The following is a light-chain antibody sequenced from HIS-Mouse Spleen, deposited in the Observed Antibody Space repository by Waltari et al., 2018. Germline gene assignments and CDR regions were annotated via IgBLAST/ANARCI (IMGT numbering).Light chain of an antibody. J-gene: IGLJ2*01. CDR2: RNN. CDR3: AAWDDSLSGVV. CDR1: SSNIGSNY. V-gene: IGLV1-47*01. Sequence: QFVLTQPPSASGTPGQRVTISCSGSSSNIGSNYVYWYQQLPGTAPKLLNYRNNQRPSGVPDRFSGSKSGTSASLAISGLRSEDEADYYCAAWDDSLSGVVFGGGTKLTVL.